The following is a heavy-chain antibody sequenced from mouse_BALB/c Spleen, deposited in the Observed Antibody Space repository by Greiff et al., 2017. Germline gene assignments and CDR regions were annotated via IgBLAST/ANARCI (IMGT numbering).Heavy chain of an antibody. J-gene: IGHJ2*01. CDR3: ARSTYYGSSFDY. D-gene: IGHD1-1*01. Sequence: VQLVESGAELARPGASVKLSCKASGYTFTSYWMQWVKQRPGQGLEWIGAIYPGDGDTRYTQKFNGKATLTADKSSSTAYMQLSSLASEDSAVYYCARSTYYGSSFDYWGQGTTLTVSS. CDR1: GYTFTSYW. V-gene: IGHV1-87*01. CDR2: IYPGDGDT.